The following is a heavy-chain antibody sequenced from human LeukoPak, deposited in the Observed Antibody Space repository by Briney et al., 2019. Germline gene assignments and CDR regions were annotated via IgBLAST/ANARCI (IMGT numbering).Heavy chain of an antibody. CDR1: GYSISNAHY. V-gene: IGHV4-38-2*01. D-gene: IGHD2-15*01. CDR2: VSQSGVA. CDR3: ARASVEHRIVAGEYFDY. Sequence: PSETLCLTCGVSGYSISNAHYWAWIRQPPGKGLEWVGNVSQSGVASYNPFLKSRVTISLDTSKNQFSLNLKSVTAADTAVYFCARASVEHRIVAGEYFDYWGQGTLVTVSS. J-gene: IGHJ4*02.